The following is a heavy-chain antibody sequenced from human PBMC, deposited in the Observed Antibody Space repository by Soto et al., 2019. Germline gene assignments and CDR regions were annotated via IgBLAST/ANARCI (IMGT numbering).Heavy chain of an antibody. J-gene: IGHJ4*02. V-gene: IGHV3-21*01. CDR1: GFTFSSYS. Sequence: PGGSLRLSCAASGFTFSSYSMNWVRQPPGKGLEWASSISSSSSYIYYADSVKGRFTISRDNSKNSLYLQMNGLRAEDTAVYFCARILINGTTRVYYFDYWGQGTLVTVSS. CDR3: ARILINGTTRVYYFDY. CDR2: ISSSSSYI. D-gene: IGHD1-20*01.